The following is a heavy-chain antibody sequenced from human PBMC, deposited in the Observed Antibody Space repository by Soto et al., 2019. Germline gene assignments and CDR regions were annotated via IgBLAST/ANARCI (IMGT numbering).Heavy chain of an antibody. V-gene: IGHV1-18*01. J-gene: IGHJ6*02. CDR1: GYTFTTSG. CDR3: XXXXXXXXXXXGXXV. CDR2: ISTYNGDT. Sequence: QVQLVQSGPEVRKPGASVKVSCEASGYTFTTSGISWVRQVPGQGLEWMGWISTYNGDTNSAQNFQGRVLMTADTSTGTAYMELMSLKSDDTAVYYXXXXXXXXXXXXGXXVXGQGTTVTVSS.